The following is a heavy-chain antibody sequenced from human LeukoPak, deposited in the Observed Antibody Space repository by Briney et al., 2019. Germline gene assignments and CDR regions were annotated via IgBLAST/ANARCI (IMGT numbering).Heavy chain of an antibody. CDR3: ARDTYYYDSSGYWADY. CDR2: IYHSGST. Sequence: PSETLSLTCTVSGYSISSGYYWGWIRQPPGKGLEWIGSIYHSGSTYYNPSLKSRVTISVDTSKNQFSLKLSSVTAADTAVYYCARDTYYYDSSGYWADYWGQGTLVTVSS. D-gene: IGHD3-22*01. V-gene: IGHV4-38-2*02. CDR1: GYSISSGYY. J-gene: IGHJ4*02.